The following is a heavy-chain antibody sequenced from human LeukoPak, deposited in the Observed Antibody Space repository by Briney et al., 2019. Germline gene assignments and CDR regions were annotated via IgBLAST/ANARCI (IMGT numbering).Heavy chain of an antibody. D-gene: IGHD2-2*02. CDR3: ARDTNIPESETFHY. V-gene: IGHV1-2*02. J-gene: IGHJ4*02. Sequence: ASVKVSCKASGYTISDFYIHWVRQAPGRGPEWMGWTNPNIGSTNSAPKFHGRLTMTRDTPISTAYMELSGLRSDDTAVYYCARDTNIPESETFHYWGQGTLVTVSS. CDR1: GYTISDFY. CDR2: TNPNIGST.